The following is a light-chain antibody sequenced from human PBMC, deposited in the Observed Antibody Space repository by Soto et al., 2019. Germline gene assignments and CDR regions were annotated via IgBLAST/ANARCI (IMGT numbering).Light chain of an antibody. CDR2: DAS. J-gene: IGKJ2*01. CDR1: QSVRSN. CDR3: QQRSNWPYT. V-gene: IGKV3-11*01. Sequence: EIVLTQSPATLSLSPGERATLSCRASQSVRSNLAWYQQKPGQAPRLLISDASNRATGIPARFSGSGSGTDSTLPISSLEPEDFAVYYCQQRSNWPYTFGQGTKLEIK.